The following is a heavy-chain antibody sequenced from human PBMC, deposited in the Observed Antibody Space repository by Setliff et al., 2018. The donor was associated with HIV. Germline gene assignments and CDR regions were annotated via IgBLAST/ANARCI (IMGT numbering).Heavy chain of an antibody. CDR1: GDSINKYY. J-gene: IGHJ4*02. CDR2: IYSSGST. V-gene: IGHV4-59*06. Sequence: SETLSLTCAVSGDSINKYYWSWIRQPPGKGLEWLGYIYSSGSTYYNPSVKSRITMSVDTSKNQFSLKLSSVTAADTAVYYCARGTGSYGSDYWGQGTLVTVSS. CDR3: ARGTGSYGSDY. D-gene: IGHD5-18*01.